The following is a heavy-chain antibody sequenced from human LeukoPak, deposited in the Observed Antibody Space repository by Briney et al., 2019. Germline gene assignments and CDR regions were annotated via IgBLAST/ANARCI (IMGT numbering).Heavy chain of an antibody. V-gene: IGHV4-59*08. CDR3: ARGGYDSLYFDY. D-gene: IGHD5-12*01. J-gene: IGHJ4*02. Sequence: SETLSLTCTVSGGSLSGHFRSWFRQPPGKGLEWIGYIYYSGSTNYNPSLKSRVTISVDTSKNQFSLKLSSVTAADTAVYYCARGGYDSLYFDYWGQGTLVTVSS. CDR1: GGSLSGHF. CDR2: IYYSGST.